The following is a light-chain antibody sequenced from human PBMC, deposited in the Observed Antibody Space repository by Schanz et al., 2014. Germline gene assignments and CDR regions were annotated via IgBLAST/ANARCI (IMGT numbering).Light chain of an antibody. CDR1: QSVLYSSNNKNY. CDR3: MQALQTPVT. J-gene: IGKJ1*01. Sequence: DIVMTQSPDSLAVSLGERATINCKSSQSVLYSSNNKNYLAWYQQKPGQSPQLLIYLGSNRASGVPDRFSGGGSGTDFTLKISRVEAEDVGVYYCMQALQTPVTFGQGTKVEIK. V-gene: IGKV4-1*01. CDR2: LGS.